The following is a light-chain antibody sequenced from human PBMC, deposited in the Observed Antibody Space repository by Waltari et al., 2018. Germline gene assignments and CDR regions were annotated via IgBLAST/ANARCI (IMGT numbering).Light chain of an antibody. CDR1: TSHVGAYTY. V-gene: IGLV2-11*01. J-gene: IGLJ1*01. CDR3: CSYAGTYYL. CDR2: NVN. Sequence: QSALTQPRSVSGSPGQSVTTSCTGTTSHVGAYTYVSWYQQHPAKAPKLILYNVNKWPSGVPDRFSGSKSGNTASLTISGLQAEDEADYYCCSYAGTYYLFGTGTKVTVL.